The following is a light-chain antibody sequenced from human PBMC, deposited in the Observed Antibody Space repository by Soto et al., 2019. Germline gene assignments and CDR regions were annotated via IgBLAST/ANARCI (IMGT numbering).Light chain of an antibody. CDR2: GAS. Sequence: EIVMTQSPATLSVSPGERATLSCRASQSVGSNLAWYQQKPGQAPRLLIHGASKRATGIPARFSGSGSGTEFTLTISSLQSEDFAVYYCQQYYKWPPETFGQWTKGDIK. V-gene: IGKV3-15*01. J-gene: IGKJ2*01. CDR1: QSVGSN. CDR3: QQYYKWPPET.